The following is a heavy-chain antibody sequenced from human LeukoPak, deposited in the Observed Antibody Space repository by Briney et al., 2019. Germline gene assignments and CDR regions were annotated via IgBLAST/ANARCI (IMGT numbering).Heavy chain of an antibody. CDR1: GGSISSYY. V-gene: IGHV4-59*01. CDR3: ARARYYDTNFFDL. Sequence: SETLSLTCTVSGGSISSYYWSWIRQPPGKGLEWIGYIYYRGSTNYNPSLKSRVTISVDTSKSQFSLNLSSVTAADTAVYYCARARYYDTNFFDLGGGGPLVTVPS. D-gene: IGHD3-22*01. CDR2: IYYRGST. J-gene: IGHJ4*02.